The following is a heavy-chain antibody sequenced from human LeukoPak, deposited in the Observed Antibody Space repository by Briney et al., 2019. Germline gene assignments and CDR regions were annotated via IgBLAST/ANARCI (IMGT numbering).Heavy chain of an antibody. CDR3: ARSQGSGSSRFGY. J-gene: IGHJ4*02. Sequence: GASVKVSCKASGYTFTGYYMHWVRQAPGQGLEWMGWISAYNGNTNYAQKLQGRVTMTTDTSTSTAYMELRSLRSDDTAVYYCARSQGSGSSRFGYWGQGTLVTVSS. V-gene: IGHV1-18*04. CDR1: GYTFTGYY. D-gene: IGHD1-26*01. CDR2: ISAYNGNT.